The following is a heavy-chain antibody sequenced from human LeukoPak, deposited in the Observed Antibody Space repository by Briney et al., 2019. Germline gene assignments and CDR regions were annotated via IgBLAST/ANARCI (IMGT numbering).Heavy chain of an antibody. CDR2: IYYTGST. D-gene: IGHD3-10*01. Sequence: SQTLSLTCTVSAGSISSGDYYWTWIRQPPGKGLERIGYIYYTGSTYYNPSLKSRVTISVDTYKNQFSLKLSSVTAADTAVYYCARDGGPYYGSGNPLMAGGMDVWGQGTTVTVSS. J-gene: IGHJ6*02. V-gene: IGHV4-30-4*01. CDR3: ARDGGPYYGSGNPLMAGGMDV. CDR1: AGSISSGDYY.